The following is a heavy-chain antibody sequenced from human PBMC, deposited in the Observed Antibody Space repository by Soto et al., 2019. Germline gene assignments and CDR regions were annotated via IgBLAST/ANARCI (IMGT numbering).Heavy chain of an antibody. D-gene: IGHD3-22*01. CDR2: IWYDGSNK. CDR1: GFTFSSYG. Sequence: AGGSLRLSCAASGFTFSSYGMHWVRQAPGKGLEWVAVIWYDGSNKYYADSVKGRFTISRDNSKNTLYLQMNSLRAEDTAVYYCARESYYYDSSGYSHSLYFDYWGQGTLVTVSS. J-gene: IGHJ4*02. V-gene: IGHV3-33*01. CDR3: ARESYYYDSSGYSHSLYFDY.